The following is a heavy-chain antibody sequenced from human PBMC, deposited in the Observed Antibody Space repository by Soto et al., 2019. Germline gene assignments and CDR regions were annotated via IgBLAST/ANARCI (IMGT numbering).Heavy chain of an antibody. V-gene: IGHV4-31*03. CDR1: GGSISSGGYC. D-gene: IGHD3-10*01. Sequence: SETLSLTCTVSGGSISSGGYCWSWIRQHPGKGLEWIGYIYYSGSTYYNPSLKSRVTISVDTSKNQFSLKLSSVTAADTAVYYCARATLLWFGELSYGMDVWGQGTTVTVSS. CDR3: ARATLLWFGELSYGMDV. J-gene: IGHJ6*02. CDR2: IYYSGST.